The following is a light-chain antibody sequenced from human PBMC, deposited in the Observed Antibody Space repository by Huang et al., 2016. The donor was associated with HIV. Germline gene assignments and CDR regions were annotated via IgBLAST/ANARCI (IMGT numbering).Light chain of an antibody. J-gene: IGKJ2*01. CDR1: QSVATD. CDR2: GAS. CDR3: QQYHNWPYT. V-gene: IGKV3-15*01. Sequence: EIIMTQSPATLSLSPGEGVSLACRANQSVATDLAWYLHRPGQSPRILICGASTRASGLPGRFSGSGSGTQFTLTVSGLQSEDFAVYYCQQYHNWPYTFGQGTKLEI.